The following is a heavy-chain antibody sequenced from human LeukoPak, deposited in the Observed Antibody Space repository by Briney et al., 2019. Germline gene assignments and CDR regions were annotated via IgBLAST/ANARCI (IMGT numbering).Heavy chain of an antibody. CDR1: GGSISSGDYY. J-gene: IGHJ4*02. D-gene: IGHD6-19*01. CDR2: IYYSGST. V-gene: IGHV4-30-4*01. Sequence: PSEPLSLTCTVSGGSISSGDYYWSWIRQPPGKGLEWIGYIYYSGSTYYNPSLKSRVTISVDTSKNQFSLKLSSVTAADTAVYYCAREGGRDSSGLTHFDYWGQGTLVTVSS. CDR3: AREGGRDSSGLTHFDY.